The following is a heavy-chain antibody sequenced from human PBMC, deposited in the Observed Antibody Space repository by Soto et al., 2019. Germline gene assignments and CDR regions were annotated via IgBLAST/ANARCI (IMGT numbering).Heavy chain of an antibody. CDR1: GFTFSSYW. Sequence: PGGSLRLSCAASGFTFSSYWMHWVRQAPGKGLVWVSRINSDGSSTSYADSAKGRFTISRDNAKNTLYLQMNSLRAEDTAVYYCARAGIAAAGPDAFGIWGQGTMVTVSS. CDR2: INSDGSST. V-gene: IGHV3-74*01. J-gene: IGHJ3*02. D-gene: IGHD6-13*01. CDR3: ARAGIAAAGPDAFGI.